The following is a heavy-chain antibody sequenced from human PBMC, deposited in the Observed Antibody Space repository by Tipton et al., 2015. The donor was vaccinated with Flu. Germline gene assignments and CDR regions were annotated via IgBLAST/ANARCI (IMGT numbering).Heavy chain of an antibody. Sequence: SGFTFSGYGMHWVRQRPGKGLEWIGYIFYTGSTHYNPSLKSRVTISLDTSKTQFSLRLRSVTAADTAVYYCAKGPHCTSTTCPNWFGPWGQGALVSVSS. CDR1: GFTFSGYG. V-gene: IGHV4-59*01. CDR3: AKGPHCTSTTCPNWFGP. D-gene: IGHD2-2*01. J-gene: IGHJ5*02. CDR2: IFYTGST.